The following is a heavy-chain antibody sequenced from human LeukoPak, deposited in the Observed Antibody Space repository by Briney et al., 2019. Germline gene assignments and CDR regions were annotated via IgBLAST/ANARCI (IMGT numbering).Heavy chain of an antibody. Sequence: AGGSLRLSCAASGFTFSRYSMSWVRQAPGKGLEWVANIKQDGSEKYYVDSVKGRFTISRDNAKNSLYLQMNSLRAEDTAVYYCARDLYGSNCFDYWGQGTLVTVSS. V-gene: IGHV3-7*01. J-gene: IGHJ4*02. CDR1: GFTFSRYS. D-gene: IGHD2/OR15-2a*01. CDR2: IKQDGSEK. CDR3: ARDLYGSNCFDY.